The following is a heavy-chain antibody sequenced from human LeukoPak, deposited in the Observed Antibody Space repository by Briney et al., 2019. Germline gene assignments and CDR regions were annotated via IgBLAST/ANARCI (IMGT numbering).Heavy chain of an antibody. CDR3: ATDHYGSGSYYDY. CDR2: FDPEDGET. Sequence: WASVKVSCKVSGYTLTELSMHWVRQAPGKGLEWMGGFDPEDGETIYAQKFQGRVTMTEDTSTDTAYVELSSLRSEDTAVYYCATDHYGSGSYYDYWGQGTLVTVSS. CDR1: GYTLTELS. V-gene: IGHV1-24*01. J-gene: IGHJ4*02. D-gene: IGHD3-10*01.